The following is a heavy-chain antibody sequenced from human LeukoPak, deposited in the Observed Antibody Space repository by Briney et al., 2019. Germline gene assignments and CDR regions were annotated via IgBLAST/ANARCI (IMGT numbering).Heavy chain of an antibody. V-gene: IGHV4-38-2*02. Sequence: SETLSLTCTVSGYSISSGYYWGWIRQPPGKGLEWIGSIYHSGSTYYNPSLKSRITISVDTSKNQFSLKLSSVTAADTAVYYCARVQRDYYYYMDVWGKGTTVTFSS. CDR2: IYHSGST. CDR1: GYSISSGYY. CDR3: ARVQRDYYYYMDV. J-gene: IGHJ6*03.